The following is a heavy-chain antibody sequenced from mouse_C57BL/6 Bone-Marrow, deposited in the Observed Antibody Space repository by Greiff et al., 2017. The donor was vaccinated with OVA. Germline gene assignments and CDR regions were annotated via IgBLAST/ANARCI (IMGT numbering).Heavy chain of an antibody. CDR2: FHPYNDDT. CDR3: ARPLYYGSSAFAY. Sequence: QVQLQQSGAELVKPGASVKMSCKASGYTFTTYPIEWMKQNHGKSLEWIGNFHPYNDDTKYNEKFKGKAPLTVEKSSSTVYLELSRLTSDDSAVYYCARPLYYGSSAFAYWGQGTLVTVSA. CDR1: GYTFTTYP. D-gene: IGHD1-1*01. V-gene: IGHV1-47*01. J-gene: IGHJ3*01.